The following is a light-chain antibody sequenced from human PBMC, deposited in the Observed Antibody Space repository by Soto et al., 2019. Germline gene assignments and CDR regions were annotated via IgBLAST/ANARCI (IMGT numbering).Light chain of an antibody. CDR2: DES. V-gene: IGKV1-33*01. CDR1: QDISNY. J-gene: IGKJ5*01. Sequence: DIQMTQSPSSLSASVGDRVTITCQASQDISNYLNWYQQKQGKAPKLLIYDESNLETGVPSRFSGSGSGTEFTFTISSLQPEDIATYYWQQYDTHPITYGQGTRLEIK. CDR3: QQYDTHPIT.